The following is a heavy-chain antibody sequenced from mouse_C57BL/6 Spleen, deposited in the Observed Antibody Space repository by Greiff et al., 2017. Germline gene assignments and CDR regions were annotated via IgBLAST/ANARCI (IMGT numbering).Heavy chain of an antibody. CDR2: INYDGSST. J-gene: IGHJ2*01. D-gene: IGHD2-3*01. CDR1: GFTFSDYY. CDR3: ARVIYDRYYGDY. Sequence: EVKVVESEGGLVQPGRSMKLSCTASGFTFSDYYMAWVRQVPEKGLEWVANINYDGSSTNYLDSLKSRFIISRDNAKNILYLQMSSLKSEDTATYFCARVIYDRYYGDYWGQGTTLTVSS. V-gene: IGHV5-16*01.